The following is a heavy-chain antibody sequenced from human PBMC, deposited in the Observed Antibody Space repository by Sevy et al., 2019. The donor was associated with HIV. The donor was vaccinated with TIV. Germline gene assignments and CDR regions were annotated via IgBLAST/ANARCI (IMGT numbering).Heavy chain of an antibody. V-gene: IGHV3-30*18. J-gene: IGHJ3*02. CDR1: GFTFSSYG. D-gene: IGHD6-19*01. CDR2: ISYDGSNK. Sequence: GGSLRLSCAASGFTFSSYGVHWVRQAPGKGLEWVAVISYDGSNKYYADSVKGRFTISRDNSKNTLYLQMNSLRAEDTAVYYCAKDLSGWYEGPHDAFDIWGQGTMVTVSS. CDR3: AKDLSGWYEGPHDAFDI.